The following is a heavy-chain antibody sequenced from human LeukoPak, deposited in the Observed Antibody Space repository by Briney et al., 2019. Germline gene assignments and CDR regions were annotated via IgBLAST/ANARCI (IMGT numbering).Heavy chain of an antibody. CDR2: IYRSGST. Sequence: GGSLRLSCAASGFTVSTNYVSWVRQAPGKGLEWVSVIYRSGSTYYADSVKGRFTISRDNSKNTLYLQMNRLRTEDTAVYYCARDSGHDAFDIWGQGTMVTVSS. J-gene: IGHJ3*02. CDR3: ARDSGHDAFDI. CDR1: GFTVSTNY. V-gene: IGHV3-53*01.